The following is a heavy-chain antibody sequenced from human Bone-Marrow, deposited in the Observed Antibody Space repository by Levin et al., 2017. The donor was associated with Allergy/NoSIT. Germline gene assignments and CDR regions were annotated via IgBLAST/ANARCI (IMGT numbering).Heavy chain of an antibody. CDR3: AKGDTYCAGRSCYDY. J-gene: IGHJ4*02. Sequence: PGGSLRLSCRASGYTFNNYDINWVRQATGQGPEWMGWVNPNSGNTGYAQKFQGRVTMTTDSSISTAYMELSSLRSEDTAIYYCAKGDTYCAGRSCYDYWGQGTLVTVPS. V-gene: IGHV1-8*01. D-gene: IGHD2-21*01. CDR1: GYTFNNYD. CDR2: VNPNSGNT.